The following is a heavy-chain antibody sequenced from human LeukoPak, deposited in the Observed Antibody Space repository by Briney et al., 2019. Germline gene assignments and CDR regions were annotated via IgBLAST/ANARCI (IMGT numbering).Heavy chain of an antibody. V-gene: IGHV3-48*03. CDR1: GFTFNTYE. J-gene: IGHJ4*02. Sequence: AGGSLRLSCSASGFTFNTYEMNWVRQAPGKGLEWVSYISSSGSTIYYADSVKGRFTISRDNAKNSLYLQMNSLRAEDTAVYYCARVGSSSSFYFDYWGQGTLVTVSS. CDR2: ISSSGSTI. CDR3: ARVGSSSSFYFDY. D-gene: IGHD6-6*01.